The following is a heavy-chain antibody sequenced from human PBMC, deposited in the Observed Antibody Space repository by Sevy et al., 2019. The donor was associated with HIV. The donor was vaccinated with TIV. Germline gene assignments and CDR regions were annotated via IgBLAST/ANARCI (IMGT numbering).Heavy chain of an antibody. D-gene: IGHD2-2*01. Sequence: SETLSLTCSVSGGSITGGAYYWSWIRQPAGKGLEWIGRIHASGSTNYNPSLYSRVTISVDTSKRQFSLQLNSVTAADTAVYYCARGTFDKRAYCSSGSGLCTLDIWGQGTMVTVSS. CDR3: ARGTFDKRAYCSSGSGLCTLDI. V-gene: IGHV4-61*02. CDR1: GGSITGGAYY. CDR2: IHASGST. J-gene: IGHJ3*02.